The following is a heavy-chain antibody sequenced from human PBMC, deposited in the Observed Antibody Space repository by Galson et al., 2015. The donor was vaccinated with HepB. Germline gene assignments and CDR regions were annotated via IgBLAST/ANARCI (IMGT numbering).Heavy chain of an antibody. CDR3: ARPWGTNLYAMDI. V-gene: IGHV3-73*01. J-gene: IGHJ6*02. CDR1: RVTFSGSA. CDR2: IRNKADGDAT. D-gene: IGHD3-16*01. Sequence: SLRLSCAASRVTFSGSAMHWVRRASGKGLEWVGRIRNKADGDATAYAVSVNGRFTISRAASKKTGSLQMNSLRPEYTDLYYCARPWGTNLYAMDIRGQATTVPASS.